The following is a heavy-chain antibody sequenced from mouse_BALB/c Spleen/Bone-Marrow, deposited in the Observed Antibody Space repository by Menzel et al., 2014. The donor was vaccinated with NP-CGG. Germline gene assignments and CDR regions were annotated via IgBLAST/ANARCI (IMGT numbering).Heavy chain of an antibody. V-gene: IGHV1-15*01. Sequence: QVTLKVCGAELVRPGASVKLSCKALGFTFTDYVMHWVKQTPVHGLEWIGTIHPGSGGTAYNQKFKGKATLTADKSSSTAYMELSSLTSEDSAVYYCTREKVGDFDYWGQGTTLTVSS. CDR2: IHPGSGGT. CDR3: TREKVGDFDY. J-gene: IGHJ2*01. CDR1: GFTFTDYV.